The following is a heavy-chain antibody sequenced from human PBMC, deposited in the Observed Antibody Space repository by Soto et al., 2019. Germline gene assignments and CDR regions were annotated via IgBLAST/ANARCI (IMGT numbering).Heavy chain of an antibody. V-gene: IGHV1-18*01. CDR3: ARDDMTTAIHKKNDAFDI. CDR1: TFTSYG. J-gene: IGHJ3*02. CDR2: ISAYNGNT. Sequence: TFTSYGISWVRQAPGQRLEWMGWISAYNGNTNYAQKLQGRVTMTTDTSTSTAYMELRSLRSDDTAVYYCARDDMTTAIHKKNDAFDIWGQGTMVTVSS. D-gene: IGHD5-18*01.